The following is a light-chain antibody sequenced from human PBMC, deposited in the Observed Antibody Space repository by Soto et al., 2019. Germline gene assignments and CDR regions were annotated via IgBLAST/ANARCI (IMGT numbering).Light chain of an antibody. V-gene: IGKV3-11*01. CDR1: QSVGSY. J-gene: IGKJ1*01. CDR3: QQRSSWPT. CDR2: DAS. Sequence: EILLTQSPATLSLSPGERATLSCRASQSVGSYLAWYQQKPGQAPRLLISDASNRATGIPARFSGSGSVTDFTLTISSLEPEYFAVYYCQQRSSWPTFGQGTKVEI.